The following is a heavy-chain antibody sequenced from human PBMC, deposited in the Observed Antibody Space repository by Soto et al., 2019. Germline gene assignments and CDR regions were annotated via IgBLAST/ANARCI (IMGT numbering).Heavy chain of an antibody. J-gene: IGHJ4*02. CDR3: ARHFPNGWSLFDY. Sequence: SETLSLTCTVSGGSISSGLYYWAWVRQPPGKGLEWIGSMFYSGTTYFNPSLKSRVTISVDTIKNQFSLKLSSVTAADTALYYCARHFPNGWSLFDYWGQGTLVTVS. CDR2: MFYSGTT. CDR1: GGSISSGLYY. D-gene: IGHD6-19*01. V-gene: IGHV4-39*01.